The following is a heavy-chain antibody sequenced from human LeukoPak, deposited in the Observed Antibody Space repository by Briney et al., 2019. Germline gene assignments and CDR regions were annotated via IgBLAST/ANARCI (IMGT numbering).Heavy chain of an antibody. CDR1: KSTFEDYG. CDR3: ARGGGYCRGGSCYQPLAL. J-gene: IGHJ2*01. D-gene: IGHD2-15*01. V-gene: IGHV3-20*01. CDR2: INWNGGST. Sequence: GGSLRLSCATSKSTFEDYGMSWVRQGPGKGLEWVSGINWNGGSTDYADSVKGRFTISRDNAKKFLYLQMNSLRAEDTALYHCARGGGYCRGGSCYQPLALWGRGTLVTVSS.